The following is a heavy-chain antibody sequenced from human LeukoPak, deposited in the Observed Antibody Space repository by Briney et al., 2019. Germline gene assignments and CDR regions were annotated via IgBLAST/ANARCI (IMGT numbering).Heavy chain of an antibody. Sequence: GGSLRLPCAASGFTFSSYGMSWVRQAPGKGLEWVSAISGSGGSTYYADSVKGRFTISRDNSKNTLYLQMNSLRAEDTAVYYCAKGSSWYGYYYYYMDVWGKGTTVTISS. V-gene: IGHV3-23*01. J-gene: IGHJ6*03. CDR2: ISGSGGST. CDR3: AKGSSWYGYYYYYMDV. D-gene: IGHD6-13*01. CDR1: GFTFSSYG.